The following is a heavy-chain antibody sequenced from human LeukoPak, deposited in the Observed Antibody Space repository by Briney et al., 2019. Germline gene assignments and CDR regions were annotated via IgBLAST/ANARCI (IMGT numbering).Heavy chain of an antibody. CDR3: ARTYYYDSSGYSDDAFDI. J-gene: IGHJ3*02. Sequence: GRSLRLSCAASGFTFSSYAMHWVRQAPGKGLEWVAVISYDGSNKYYADTVKGRFTISRDNSKNTLYLQMNSLRAEDTAVYYCARTYYYDSSGYSDDAFDIWGQGTMVTVSS. CDR1: GFTFSSYA. V-gene: IGHV3-30*04. CDR2: ISYDGSNK. D-gene: IGHD3-22*01.